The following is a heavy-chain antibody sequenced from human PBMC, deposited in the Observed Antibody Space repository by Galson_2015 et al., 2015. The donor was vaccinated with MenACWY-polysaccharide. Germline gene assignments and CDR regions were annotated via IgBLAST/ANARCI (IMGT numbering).Heavy chain of an antibody. CDR2: ISSSGSTI. J-gene: IGHJ6*02. Sequence: SLRLSCAASGFTFSSYEMNWVRQAPGKGLEWVSYISSSGSTIYYADSVKGRFTISRDNAKNSLYLQMNSLRAEDTAVYYCARVGGMWTRHGMDVWGQGTTFPVSS. V-gene: IGHV3-48*03. CDR3: ARVGGMWTRHGMDV. D-gene: IGHD2-15*01. CDR1: GFTFSSYE.